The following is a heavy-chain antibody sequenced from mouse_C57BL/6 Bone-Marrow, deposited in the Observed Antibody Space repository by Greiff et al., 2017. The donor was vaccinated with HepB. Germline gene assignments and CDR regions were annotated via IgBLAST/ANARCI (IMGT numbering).Heavy chain of an antibody. J-gene: IGHJ3*01. Sequence: EVKLLESGPGLVKPSQSLSLTCSVTGYSITSGYYWNWIRQFPGNKLEWMGYISYDGSNNYNPSLNNRISITRDTSKNQCFLKLNSVTTEDTATYYCARGPAWFAYWGQGTLVTVSA. CDR2: ISYDGSN. V-gene: IGHV3-6*01. CDR1: GYSITSGYY. CDR3: ARGPAWFAY.